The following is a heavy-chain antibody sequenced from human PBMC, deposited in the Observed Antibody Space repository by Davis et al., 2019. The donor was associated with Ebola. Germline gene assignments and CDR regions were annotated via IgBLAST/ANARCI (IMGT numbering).Heavy chain of an antibody. CDR3: AKGAKDSSGWYWVPQYYFDY. V-gene: IGHV3-23*01. D-gene: IGHD6-13*01. CDR2: MSGSGAST. CDR1: GFPFSGYA. J-gene: IGHJ4*02. Sequence: GGSLRLSCAASGFPFSGYAMTWVRQAPGKGLEWVSVMSGSGASTYSADSVKGRFTISRDNSKNTLYLQMNSLRAEDTAVYYCAKGAKDSSGWYWVPQYYFDYWGQGTLVTVSS.